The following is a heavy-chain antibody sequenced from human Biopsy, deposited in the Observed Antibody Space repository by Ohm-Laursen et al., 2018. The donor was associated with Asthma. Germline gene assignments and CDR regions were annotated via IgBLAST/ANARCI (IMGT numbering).Heavy chain of an antibody. Sequence: GTLSLTCNVSGGSMSSSSYYWGWIRQPPGKGLEWMGSISYTGSVYHNPSLKSRVTISVDTSKNHFSLKQSSFTAADTAVYYCARHWDWGSFFDYWGQGTPVTVSS. V-gene: IGHV4-39*01. D-gene: IGHD7-27*01. J-gene: IGHJ4*02. CDR1: GGSMSSSSYY. CDR2: ISYTGSV. CDR3: ARHWDWGSFFDY.